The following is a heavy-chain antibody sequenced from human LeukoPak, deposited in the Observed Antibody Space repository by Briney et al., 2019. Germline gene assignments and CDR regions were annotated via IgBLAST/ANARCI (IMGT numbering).Heavy chain of an antibody. CDR3: ARVPADRYFDWLLNFDY. Sequence: PSETLSLTCTVSGGSISSSSYYWGWIRQPPGKGLEWIGSIYYSGSTYYNPSLKSRVTISVDTSKNQFSLKLSSVTAADTAVYYCARVPADRYFDWLLNFDYWGQGTLVTVSS. CDR1: GGSISSSSYY. CDR2: IYYSGST. D-gene: IGHD3-9*01. V-gene: IGHV4-39*07. J-gene: IGHJ4*02.